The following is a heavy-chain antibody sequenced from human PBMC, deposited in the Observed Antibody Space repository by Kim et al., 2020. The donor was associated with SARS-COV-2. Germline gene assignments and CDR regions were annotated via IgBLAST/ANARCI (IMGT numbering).Heavy chain of an antibody. CDR1: GGSISSGGYY. Sequence: SETLSLTCTVSGGSISSGGYYWSWIRQHPGKGLEWIGYIYYSGSTYYNPSLKSRVTISVDTSKNQFSLKLSSVTAADTAVYYCARDTSGYSGPGSLVYWGQGTLVTVSS. V-gene: IGHV4-31*03. J-gene: IGHJ4*02. CDR2: IYYSGST. D-gene: IGHD5-12*01. CDR3: ARDTSGYSGPGSLVY.